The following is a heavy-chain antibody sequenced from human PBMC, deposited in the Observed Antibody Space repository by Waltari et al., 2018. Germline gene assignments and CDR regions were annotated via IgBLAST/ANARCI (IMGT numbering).Heavy chain of an antibody. CDR3: AKEGGYDNGAFDI. CDR1: GFTFSSYG. CDR2: IRYDGSNK. D-gene: IGHD5-12*01. Sequence: VQLVESGGGVVQPGGSLRLSCAASGFTFSSYGMHWVGQAPGKGLEWVAFIRYDGSNKYYADSVKGRFTISRDNSKNTLYLQMNSLRAEDTAVYYCAKEGGYDNGAFDIWGQGTMVTVSS. V-gene: IGHV3-30*02. J-gene: IGHJ3*02.